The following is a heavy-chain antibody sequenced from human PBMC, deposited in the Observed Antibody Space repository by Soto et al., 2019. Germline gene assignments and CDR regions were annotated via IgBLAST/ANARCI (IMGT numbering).Heavy chain of an antibody. CDR3: ARGDDYGDYDRSDAFDI. CDR2: MNPNSGNT. J-gene: IGHJ3*02. CDR1: GYTFTSYD. V-gene: IGHV1-8*01. Sequence: ASVKVSCKASGYTFTSYDINWVRQATGQGLVWMGWMNPNSGNTGYAQKFQGRVTMTRNTSISTAYMELSSLRSEDTAVYYCARGDDYGDYDRSDAFDIWGQGTMVTVSS. D-gene: IGHD4-17*01.